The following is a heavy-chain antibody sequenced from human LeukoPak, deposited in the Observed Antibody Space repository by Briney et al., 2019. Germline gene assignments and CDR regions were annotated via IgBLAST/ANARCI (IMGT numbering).Heavy chain of an antibody. J-gene: IGHJ4*02. CDR3: AKGAWAADGPMGNNFAS. CDR1: GFRFTDYG. Sequence: GGSLRLSCAASGFRFTDYGMHWVRQAPGKGLEWVAFIRYDESDKYYADSVKGRFTFSRDNSKNTLTLQMNSLKTEDTSIYFCAKGAWAADGPMGNNFASWGQGTLVTVSS. D-gene: IGHD6-13*01. V-gene: IGHV3-30*02. CDR2: IRYDESDK.